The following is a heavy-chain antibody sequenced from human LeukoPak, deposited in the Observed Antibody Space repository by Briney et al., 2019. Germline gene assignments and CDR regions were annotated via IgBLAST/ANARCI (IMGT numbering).Heavy chain of an antibody. CDR1: GFTVSSNC. D-gene: IGHD6-6*01. CDR3: ARDHSSSTFDP. J-gene: IGHJ5*02. CDR2: IYSGGST. V-gene: IGHV3-53*01. Sequence: PGGSLRLSCAASGFTVSSNCMSWVRQAPGKGLEWVSVIYSGGSTYYADSVKGRFTISRDNSKNTLYLQMNSLRVEDTAVYYCARDHSSSTFDPWGQGTLVTVSS.